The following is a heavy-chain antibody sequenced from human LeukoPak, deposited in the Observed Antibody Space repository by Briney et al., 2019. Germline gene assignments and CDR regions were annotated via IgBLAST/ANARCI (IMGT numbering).Heavy chain of an antibody. CDR1: GGSISSYY. CDR2: IYYSGST. Sequence: SETLSLTCSVSGGSISSYYWSWIRQPPGKGLEWIGYIYYSGSTNYNPSLKSRVTISVDTSKNQFSLKLSSVTAADTAVYYCARDSVATMRFDYWGQGTLVTVSS. V-gene: IGHV4-59*01. J-gene: IGHJ4*02. CDR3: ARDSVATMRFDY. D-gene: IGHD5-12*01.